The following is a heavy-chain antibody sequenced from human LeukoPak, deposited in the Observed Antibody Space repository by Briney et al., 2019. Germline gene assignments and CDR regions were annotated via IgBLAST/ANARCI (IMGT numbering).Heavy chain of an antibody. J-gene: IGHJ6*02. Sequence: GASVKVSCKASGGTFSSYAISWVRQAPGQGLEWMGGIIPIFGTANYAQKFQGRATITADESTSTAYMELSSLRSEDTAVYYCARDVRPYYYDSSGYGYYYYGMDVWGQGTTVTVSS. CDR3: ARDVRPYYYDSSGYGYYYYGMDV. CDR1: GGTFSSYA. V-gene: IGHV1-69*13. D-gene: IGHD3-22*01. CDR2: IIPIFGTA.